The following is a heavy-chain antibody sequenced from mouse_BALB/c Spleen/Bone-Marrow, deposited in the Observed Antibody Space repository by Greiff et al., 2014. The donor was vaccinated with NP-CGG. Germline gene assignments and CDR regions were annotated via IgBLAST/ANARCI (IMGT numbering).Heavy chain of an antibody. CDR1: GFAFSNCD. D-gene: IGHD4-1*01. CDR3: ARVWDWFAY. Sequence: DVMLVESGGGLAKPGGSLKLSCTASGFAFSNCDMSWVRQTPEKRLEWVATITSGGGNTYYPDSVKGRFTISRDNARNTLYLQMSSLRSEDTALYYCARVWDWFAYWGQGTLVTVSA. CDR2: ITSGGGNT. V-gene: IGHV5-9*02. J-gene: IGHJ3*01.